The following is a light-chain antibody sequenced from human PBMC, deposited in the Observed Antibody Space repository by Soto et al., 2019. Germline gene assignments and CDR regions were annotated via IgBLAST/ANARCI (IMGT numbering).Light chain of an antibody. J-gene: IGLJ1*01. CDR3: AAWDDSLNAYV. V-gene: IGLV1-36*01. CDR2: YDD. Sequence: QSVLTQPPSVSDAPRQRVTISCSGSSSNIGNNAVNWYQQLPGQAPKIVIYYDDLLTSGVSDRFSGSKSGTSASLAISALQPDDEADYYCAAWDDSLNAYVFGPGTKLTVL. CDR1: SSNIGNNA.